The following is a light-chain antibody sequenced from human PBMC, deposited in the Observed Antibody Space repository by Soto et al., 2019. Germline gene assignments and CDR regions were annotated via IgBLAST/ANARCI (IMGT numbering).Light chain of an antibody. CDR1: QSISSW. J-gene: IGKJ4*01. V-gene: IGKV1-5*01. CDR3: QQQNSYSLT. CDR2: AAS. Sequence: DIQVSQEPASLSACVGDRVTLTCRASQSISSWLARYQQKPGKAPKLLIYAASTLQSGVPSRFSGSGSGTEFTLTISSLQPEDFATYYCQQQNSYSLTFGRGTKVDIK.